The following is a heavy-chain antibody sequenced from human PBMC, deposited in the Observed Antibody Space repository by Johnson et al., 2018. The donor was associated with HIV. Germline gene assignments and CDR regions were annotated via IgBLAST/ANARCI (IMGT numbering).Heavy chain of an antibody. J-gene: IGHJ3*02. V-gene: IGHV3-20*04. D-gene: IGHD5-24*01. CDR3: AREMAATNAWALDI. CDR1: GFTFSSYW. CDR2: INWNGGST. Sequence: VQLVESGGGLVQPGGSLRLSCAASGFTFSSYWMSWVRQAPGKGLEWVSGINWNGGSTGYADSVKGRFTISRDNAKKSLYLQMNSLRAEDTAVYYCAREMAATNAWALDIWGQGTMVTVSS.